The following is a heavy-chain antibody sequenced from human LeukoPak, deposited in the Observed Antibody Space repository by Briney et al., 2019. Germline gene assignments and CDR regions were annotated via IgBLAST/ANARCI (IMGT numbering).Heavy chain of an antibody. CDR3: AKVIGDDYGGNVDY. D-gene: IGHD4-23*01. J-gene: IGHJ4*02. CDR2: ISYDGSNK. CDR1: GFTFSSYG. Sequence: GGSLRLSCAASGFTFSSYGMHWVRQAPGKGLEWVAVISYDGSNKYYADSVKGRFTTSRDNSKNTLYLQMNSLRAEDTAVYYCAKVIGDDYGGNVDYWGQGTLVTVSS. V-gene: IGHV3-30*18.